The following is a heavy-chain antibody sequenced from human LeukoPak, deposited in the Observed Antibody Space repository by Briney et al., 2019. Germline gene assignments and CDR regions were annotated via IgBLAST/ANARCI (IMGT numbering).Heavy chain of an antibody. Sequence: GGSLRLSCAASGFTFSTHAMSWVRQAPGKGLEWVSDISASGGSTYYADSVKGRFTVSRDNSKNTLYLQMSRLRADDTAVYYCAKGPRQQLVTRFDNWGQGTLVTVSS. CDR3: AKGPRQQLVTRFDN. D-gene: IGHD6-13*01. CDR1: GFTFSTHA. J-gene: IGHJ4*02. V-gene: IGHV3-23*01. CDR2: ISASGGST.